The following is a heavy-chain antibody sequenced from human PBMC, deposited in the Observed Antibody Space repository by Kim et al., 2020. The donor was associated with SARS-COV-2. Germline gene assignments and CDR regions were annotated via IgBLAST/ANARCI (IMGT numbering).Heavy chain of an antibody. CDR1: GGSISSYY. J-gene: IGHJ3*02. V-gene: IGHV4-59*13. CDR2: IYYSGST. Sequence: SQTLSLTCTVSGGSISSYYWSWIRQPPGKGLEWIGYIYYSGSTNYNPSLKSRVTLSVDTSKNQFSLKLSSVTAADTAVYYCARDGHDYDAFDIWGQGTMVTVSS. CDR3: ARDGHDYDAFDI. D-gene: IGHD4-17*01.